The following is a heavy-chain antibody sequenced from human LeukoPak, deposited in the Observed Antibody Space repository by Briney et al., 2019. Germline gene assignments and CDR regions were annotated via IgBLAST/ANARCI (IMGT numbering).Heavy chain of an antibody. V-gene: IGHV4-39*01. CDR3: ASQSRLSMVRGVIVDY. CDR2: IYYSGST. CDR1: GGSISSSSYY. J-gene: IGHJ4*02. Sequence: SETLSLTCTVSGGSISSSSYYWGWIRQPPGKGLEWIGSIYYSGSTYYNPSLKSRVTISVDTSKNQFSLKLSSVTAADTAVYYCASQSRLSMVRGVIVDYWGQGALVTVSS. D-gene: IGHD3-10*01.